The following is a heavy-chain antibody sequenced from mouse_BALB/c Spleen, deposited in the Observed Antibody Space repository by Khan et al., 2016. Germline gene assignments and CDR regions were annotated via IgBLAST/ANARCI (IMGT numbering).Heavy chain of an antibody. J-gene: IGHJ2*01. V-gene: IGHV6-6*02. CDR2: IRLKSDNYAT. D-gene: IGHD1-1*01. CDR1: GFTFSSYW. Sequence: EVELVESGGNLVQPGGSMKLSCVASGFTFSSYWMSWVRQSPEKGLEWVAEIRLKSDNYATHYAESVKGKFTISRDDSKSRLYLQMNSLRAEDTGIYYCTTVVPDYWGQGTTLTVSS. CDR3: TTVVPDY.